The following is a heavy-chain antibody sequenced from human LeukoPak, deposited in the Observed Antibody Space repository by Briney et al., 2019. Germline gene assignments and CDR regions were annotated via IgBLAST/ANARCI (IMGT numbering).Heavy chain of an antibody. D-gene: IGHD3-3*01. Sequence: GASVKVTCKASGGSFSSYAISWVRQAPGQGLEWMGGIIPIFGTANYAQKFQGRVTITADESTSTAYMELSSLRSEDTAVYYCARIPLHRFWSGSRNWFDPWGQGTLVTVSS. CDR1: GGSFSSYA. J-gene: IGHJ5*02. CDR2: IIPIFGTA. CDR3: ARIPLHRFWSGSRNWFDP. V-gene: IGHV1-69*13.